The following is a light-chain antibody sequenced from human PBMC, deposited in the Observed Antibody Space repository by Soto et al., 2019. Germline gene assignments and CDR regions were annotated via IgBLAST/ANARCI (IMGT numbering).Light chain of an antibody. Sequence: DIQMTQSPSSLSASVGDRVTITCRASQSISNYLNWYQQKPGKAPKLLIYAASSLQSGVPSRFSGSGSGTDFTLIISSLQPEDSATYYCQQIYSIPLWTFCQGTKVDI. CDR3: QQIYSIPLWT. CDR2: AAS. CDR1: QSISNY. J-gene: IGKJ1*01. V-gene: IGKV1-39*01.